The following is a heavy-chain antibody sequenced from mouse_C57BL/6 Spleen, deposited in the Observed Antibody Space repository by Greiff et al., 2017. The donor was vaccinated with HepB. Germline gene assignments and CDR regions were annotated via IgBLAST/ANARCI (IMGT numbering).Heavy chain of an antibody. CDR2: ISYDGSN. Sequence: EVKLLESGPGLVKPSQSLSLTCSVTGYSITSGYYWNWIRQFPGNKLEWMGYISYDGSNNYNPSLKNRISITRDTSKNQFFLKLNSVTTEDTATYYCASTPRYYSNSMDYWGQGTSVTVSS. V-gene: IGHV3-6*01. CDR1: GYSITSGYY. D-gene: IGHD2-5*01. CDR3: ASTPRYYSNSMDY. J-gene: IGHJ4*01.